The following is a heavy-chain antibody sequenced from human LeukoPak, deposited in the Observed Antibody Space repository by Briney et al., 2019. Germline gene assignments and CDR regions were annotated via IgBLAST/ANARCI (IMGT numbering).Heavy chain of an antibody. CDR1: GGSISSYY. J-gene: IGHJ4*02. D-gene: IGHD6-19*01. V-gene: IGHV3-49*03. CDR2: IRSKAYGGTT. CDR3: TRAGGSGWYFLDY. Sequence: LSLTCTVSGGSISSYYWSWIRQPPGKGLEWVGFIRSKAYGGTTEYAASVKGRFTISRDDSKSIAYLQMNSLKTEDTAVYYCTRAGGSGWYFLDYWGQGTLVTVSS.